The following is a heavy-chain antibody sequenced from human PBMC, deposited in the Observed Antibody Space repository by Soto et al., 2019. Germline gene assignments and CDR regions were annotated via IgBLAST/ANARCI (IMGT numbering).Heavy chain of an antibody. J-gene: IGHJ6*02. V-gene: IGHV1-69*02. CDR3: ARAVLVSRDYLCMDV. Sequence: QVQLVQSGAEVKKPVSSVKVSCKASGGPFSSYPISWVRQAPGHGLEWMGRIIPIRGIANYAQKFQGRVTMPADQSKSKAYMELSSLRAEDKAVYYCARAVLVSRDYLCMDVWGQGNTVSATS. CDR2: IIPIRGIA. D-gene: IGHD2-8*02. CDR1: GGPFSSYP.